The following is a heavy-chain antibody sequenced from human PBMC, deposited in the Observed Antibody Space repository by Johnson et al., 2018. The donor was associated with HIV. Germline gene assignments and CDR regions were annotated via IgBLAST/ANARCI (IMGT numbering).Heavy chain of an antibody. J-gene: IGHJ3*02. CDR3: ARDNGEDAFDI. CDR1: GFTFSSYD. CDR2: IGTAGDT. D-gene: IGHD4-17*01. Sequence: VQLVESGGGLVQPGGSLRLSCAASGFTFSSYDMHWVRQATGKGLEWVSAIGTAGDTYYPGSVKGRFTISRDNSKNTLFLQMNSLRVEDTAVYYCARDNGEDAFDIWGQGTMVTVSS. V-gene: IGHV3-13*01.